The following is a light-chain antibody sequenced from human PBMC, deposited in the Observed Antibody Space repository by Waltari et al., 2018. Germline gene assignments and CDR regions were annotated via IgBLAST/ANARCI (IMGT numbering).Light chain of an antibody. CDR3: SSYTTSSAPGV. Sequence: QSALTQPASVSGSPGQSITISCSGTDSDVGAYDFVSWYQQHPGKAPHLIIYEVSKLPSGLSNRFSASKSGNTASLTISGLQAEDEADYYCSSYTTSSAPGVFGTGTRVTVL. J-gene: IGLJ1*01. CDR1: DSDVGAYDF. V-gene: IGLV2-14*01. CDR2: EVS.